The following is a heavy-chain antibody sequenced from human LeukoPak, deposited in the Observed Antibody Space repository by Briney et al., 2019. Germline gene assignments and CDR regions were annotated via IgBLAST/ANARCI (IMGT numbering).Heavy chain of an antibody. CDR1: GDSVSSDSVA. Sequence: SQTLSLTCAISGDSVSSDSVAWNWIRQSPSRGLEWLGRTYYRSKWYNDYAVSVKSRIIINPDTSKNQFSLQLNSVTPEDTVVYYCARDKDGYNYGFDPWGQGTLVTVSS. CDR2: TYYRSKWYN. CDR3: ARDKDGYNYGFDP. J-gene: IGHJ5*02. V-gene: IGHV6-1*01. D-gene: IGHD5-24*01.